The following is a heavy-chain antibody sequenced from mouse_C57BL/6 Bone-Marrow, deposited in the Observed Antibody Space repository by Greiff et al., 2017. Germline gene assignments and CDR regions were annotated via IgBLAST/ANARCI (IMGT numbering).Heavy chain of an antibody. CDR1: GYSITSDY. CDR3: ARSHELGSSYWYFDV. D-gene: IGHD1-1*01. J-gene: IGHJ1*03. CDR2: ISYSGST. Sequence: EVHLVESGPGLAKPSQTLSLTCSVTGYSITSDYWNWIRKFPGNKLEYMGYISYSGSTYYNPSLKSRISITRDTSKNQYYLQLNSVTTEDTATYYCARSHELGSSYWYFDVWGTGTTVTVSS. V-gene: IGHV3-8*01.